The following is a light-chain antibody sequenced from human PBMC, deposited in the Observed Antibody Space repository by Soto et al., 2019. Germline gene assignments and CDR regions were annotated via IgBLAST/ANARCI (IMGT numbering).Light chain of an antibody. Sequence: SYELTQPPSVSVSSGQTASITCSGDKLGDKHASWYQQKPGQSPVLVIYQDDKRPSGIPERFSGSNSGNTAALTISGTQAMDEADYYCQAWDSSTVVFGGGTKLTVL. CDR1: KLGDKH. CDR3: QAWDSSTVV. CDR2: QDD. V-gene: IGLV3-1*01. J-gene: IGLJ2*01.